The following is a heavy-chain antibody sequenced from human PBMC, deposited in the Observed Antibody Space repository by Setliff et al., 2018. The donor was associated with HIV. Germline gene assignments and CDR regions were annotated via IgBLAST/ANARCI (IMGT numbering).Heavy chain of an antibody. Sequence: GGSLRLSCAASGFTFSTYAMSWFRQAPGKGLEWVSSISVSGGRTNHADSVQGRFTISSDNSKNNLYLQMNSLSPEDTAVYYCAKVGREYSGYDFTFDYWGQGTLVTVSS. CDR2: ISVSGGRT. CDR1: GFTFSTYA. V-gene: IGHV3-23*01. D-gene: IGHD5-12*01. CDR3: AKVGREYSGYDFTFDY. J-gene: IGHJ4*02.